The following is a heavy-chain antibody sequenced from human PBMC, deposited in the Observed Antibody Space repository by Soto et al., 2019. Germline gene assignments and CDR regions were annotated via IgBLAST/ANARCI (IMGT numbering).Heavy chain of an antibody. D-gene: IGHD4-17*01. J-gene: IGHJ6*01. V-gene: IGHV3-74*01. CDR2: IKGDASST. CDR3: GRGLPGYYGAGV. Sequence: EVQLVESGGGLVQPGGSLTISCAASEFTFSSYWMHWVRQAPGKGLVWVSRIKGDASSTNYADFVEGRFIISRDSAENTMYLQMNGQGADDTDVYYCGRGLPGYYGAGVWGQGTTVTVSS. CDR1: EFTFSSYW.